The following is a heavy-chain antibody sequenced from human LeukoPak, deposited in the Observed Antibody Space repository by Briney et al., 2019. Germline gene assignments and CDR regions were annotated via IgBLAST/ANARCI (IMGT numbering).Heavy chain of an antibody. CDR3: AKWVPRSLESIYGMDV. V-gene: IGHV3-23*01. D-gene: IGHD3-3*01. CDR2: MSGTGGTS. J-gene: IGHJ6*02. Sequence: GGSLRLSCAASGFKSSDYAMNWVRQAPGKGLEWVSGMSGTGGTSYYADSAKGRFTISRDNSKSTLDLQMNSLRAEDTAVYYCAKWVPRSLESIYGMDVWGQGTTVIVSS. CDR1: GFKSSDYA.